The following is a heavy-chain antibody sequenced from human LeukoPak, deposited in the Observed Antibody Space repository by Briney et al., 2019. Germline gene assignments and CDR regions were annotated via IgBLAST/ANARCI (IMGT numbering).Heavy chain of an antibody. CDR3: ARDRSIAAGGYFDY. V-gene: IGHV3-33*01. J-gene: IGHJ4*02. D-gene: IGHD6-13*01. Sequence: PGGSLRLSCAASGFIFSSYGMHWARQAPGKGLEWVAVIGYDGSNKYYADSVKARFTISRDNSKNTLYLQMNSLRAEDTAVYYCARDRSIAAGGYFDYWGEGTLVTVSS. CDR2: IGYDGSNK. CDR1: GFIFSSYG.